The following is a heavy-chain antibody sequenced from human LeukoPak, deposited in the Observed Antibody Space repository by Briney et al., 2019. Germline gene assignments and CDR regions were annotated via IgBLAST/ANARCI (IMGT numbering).Heavy chain of an antibody. D-gene: IGHD3-3*01. J-gene: IGHJ4*02. CDR3: ARDPGVVAFHYFDF. V-gene: IGHV3-23*01. CDR1: GFTFSSHA. CDR2: IGGLGSST. Sequence: GGSLRLSCAASGFTFSSHAMAWVRQAPGKGLEWVSAIGGLGSSTYYGDSVKGRFTISRNNSKNTVYLQMDSLRVEDTAVYYCARDPGVVAFHYFDFWGQGTLITVSS.